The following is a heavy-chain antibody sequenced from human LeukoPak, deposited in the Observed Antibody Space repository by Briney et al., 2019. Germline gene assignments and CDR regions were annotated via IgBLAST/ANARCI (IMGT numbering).Heavy chain of an antibody. CDR3: AKDGDYGDYVSAFDI. V-gene: IGHV3-30*02. CDR1: GFTFSSYG. CDR2: IRYDGSNK. D-gene: IGHD4-17*01. Sequence: EPGGSLRLSCAASGFTFSSYGMHWVRQAPGKGLEWVAFIRYDGSNKYYADSVKGRFTISRDNSKNALYLQMNSLRAEGTAVYYCAKDGDYGDYVSAFDIWGQGTMVTVSS. J-gene: IGHJ3*02.